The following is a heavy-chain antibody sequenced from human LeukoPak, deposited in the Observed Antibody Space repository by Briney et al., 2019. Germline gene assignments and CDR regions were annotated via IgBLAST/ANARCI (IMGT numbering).Heavy chain of an antibody. CDR2: IWYNGSQK. CDR3: ARDPYGSGDGYFDY. V-gene: IGHV3-33*01. D-gene: IGHD3-10*01. CDR1: GFTFSDHG. J-gene: IGHJ4*02. Sequence: GRSLRLSCAASGFTFSDHGMHWVRQAPGKGLEWVAIIWYNGSQKYYAESVKGRFTISRDNSKNTLYLQMSSLRAEDTAVYYCARDPYGSGDGYFDYWGQGTLVTVSS.